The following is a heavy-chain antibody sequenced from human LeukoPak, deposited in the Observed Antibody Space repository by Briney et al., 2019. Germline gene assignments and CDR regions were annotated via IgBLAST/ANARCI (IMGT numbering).Heavy chain of an antibody. D-gene: IGHD4-23*01. J-gene: IGHJ4*02. V-gene: IGHV3-30*02. CDR1: GFTFSTYG. Sequence: GGSLRLSCAASGFTFSTYGMHWVRQAPGKGLEWVAFIQSDEIVKFYADSVKGRFTVSRDNSKNTLYLQMNSLRAEDTAVYYCAKERKLLPFDCWGQGTLVTVSS. CDR2: IQSDEIVK. CDR3: AKERKLLPFDC.